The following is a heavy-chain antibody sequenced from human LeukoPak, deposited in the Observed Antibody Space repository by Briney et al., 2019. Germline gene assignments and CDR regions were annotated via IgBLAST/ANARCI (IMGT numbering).Heavy chain of an antibody. D-gene: IGHD3-22*01. Sequence: ASVKVSCKVSGYTLTELSMHWVRQAPGKGLEWMGGFDPEDGETIYAQKFQGRVTITRDTSASTAYMELSSLRSEDTAVYYCAREGGRITMIVGMRAFDIWGQGTMVTVSS. J-gene: IGHJ3*02. CDR1: GYTLTELS. CDR2: FDPEDGET. V-gene: IGHV1-24*01. CDR3: AREGGRITMIVGMRAFDI.